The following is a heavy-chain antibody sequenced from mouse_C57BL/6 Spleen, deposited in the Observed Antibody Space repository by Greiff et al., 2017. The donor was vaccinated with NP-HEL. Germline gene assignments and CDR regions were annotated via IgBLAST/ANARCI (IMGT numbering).Heavy chain of an antibody. CDR2: ISDGGSYT. CDR3: ARGDYYGSSYYFDY. J-gene: IGHJ2*01. Sequence: EVMLVESGGGLVKPGGSLKLSCAASGFTFSSYAMSWVRQTPEKRLEWVATISDGGSYTYYPDNVKGRFTISRDNAKNNLYLQMSHLKSEDTAMYYCARGDYYGSSYYFDYWGQGTTLTVSS. CDR1: GFTFSSYA. V-gene: IGHV5-4*03. D-gene: IGHD1-1*01.